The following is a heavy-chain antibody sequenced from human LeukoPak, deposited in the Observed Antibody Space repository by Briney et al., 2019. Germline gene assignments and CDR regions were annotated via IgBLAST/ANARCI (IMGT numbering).Heavy chain of an antibody. Sequence: SETLSLTCTVSGGSMSTYYWSWIRQPPGKGLEWIGYIYDNGYTHYNPSLKSRVSISLDTSKSQFSLNLSSVTAADTAVYYCARRAFGGVIAANWFDPWGQGTLVTVS. CDR1: GGSMSTYY. CDR3: ARRAFGGVIAANWFDP. D-gene: IGHD3-16*02. V-gene: IGHV4-59*08. J-gene: IGHJ5*02. CDR2: IYDNGYT.